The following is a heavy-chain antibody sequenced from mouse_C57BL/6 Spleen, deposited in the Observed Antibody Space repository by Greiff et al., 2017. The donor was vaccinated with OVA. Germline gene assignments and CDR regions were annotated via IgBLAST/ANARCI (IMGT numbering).Heavy chain of an antibody. CDR1: GFSFNTYA. D-gene: IGHD3-2*02. V-gene: IGHV10-1*01. CDR3: VRQKAYFDY. Sequence: GGGLVQPKGSLKLSCAASGFSFNTYAMNWVRQAPGKGLEWVARIRSKSNNYATYYADSVKDRFTISRDDSESMLYLQMNNLKTEDTAMYYCVRQKAYFDYWGQGTTLTVSS. J-gene: IGHJ2*01. CDR2: IRSKSNNYAT.